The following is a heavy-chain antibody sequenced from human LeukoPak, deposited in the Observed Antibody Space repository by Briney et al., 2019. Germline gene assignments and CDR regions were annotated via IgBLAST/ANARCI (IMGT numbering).Heavy chain of an antibody. J-gene: IGHJ5*01. CDR2: IYPGDSDT. CDR3: ARPSGLYARIDS. V-gene: IGHV5-51*01. Sequence: GESLKISCKCSGYSFPTYWIAWVRQMPGKGLEWMGIIYPGDSDTRYSPSFQGQVTISADKSINTAYLQWRSLKASDTAMYYCARPSGLYARIDSWGHGTLVTVSS. D-gene: IGHD2-8*01. CDR1: GYSFPTYW.